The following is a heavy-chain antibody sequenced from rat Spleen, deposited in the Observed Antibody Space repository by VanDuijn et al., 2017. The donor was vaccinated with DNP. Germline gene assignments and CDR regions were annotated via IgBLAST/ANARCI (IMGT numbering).Heavy chain of an antibody. CDR1: GFTVSDDN. CDR2: ISYDGTRT. J-gene: IGHJ2*01. V-gene: IGHV5S10*01. D-gene: IGHD1-11*01. CDR3: TTRTKGIDFDH. Sequence: EVQLVESGGGLVQPGRSLKLSWGASGFTVSDDNMAWGCQAPKKGLEGVATISYDGTRTYYRASVKGRFTISRDYAKPTLYLQMDSLRSEDTATYYCTTRTKGIDFDHWAQGVMVTVSS.